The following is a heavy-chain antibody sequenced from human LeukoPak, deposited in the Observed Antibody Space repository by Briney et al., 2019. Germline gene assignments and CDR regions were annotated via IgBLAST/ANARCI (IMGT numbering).Heavy chain of an antibody. J-gene: IGHJ3*02. CDR1: GFTFSTYW. CDR3: ARDRGYSTFDI. CDR2: MDQDGTEK. Sequence: GGSLRLSCAASGFTFSTYWMSWVRQAPGKGLEWVANMDQDGTEKNYVDSVKGRFTISRDKAKNLLYVQMNSLRAEDTAVYYCARDRGYSTFDIWGQGTMVTVSS. D-gene: IGHD5-18*01. V-gene: IGHV3-7*05.